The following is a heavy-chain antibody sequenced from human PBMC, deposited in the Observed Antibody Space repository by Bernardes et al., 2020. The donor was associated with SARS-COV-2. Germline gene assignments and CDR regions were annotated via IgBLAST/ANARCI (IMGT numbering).Heavy chain of an antibody. D-gene: IGHD3-9*01. CDR2: ISKSAGSA. J-gene: IGHJ4*02. V-gene: IGHV3-23*01. CDR1: GFSFSSYD. Sequence: GSLRLSCAASGFSFSSYDMSWVRQAPGKGLEWVSGISKSAGSASYADSVKGRFHISRDTSKNTLYLQANSLRADDTALYYCATGDAYYDVLTGSYPFDYWGQGTLVTVSS. CDR3: ATGDAYYDVLTGSYPFDY.